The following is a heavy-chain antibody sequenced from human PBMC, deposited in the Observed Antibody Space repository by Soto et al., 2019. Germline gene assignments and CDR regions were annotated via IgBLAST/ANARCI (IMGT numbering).Heavy chain of an antibody. CDR1: GFTFISYG. J-gene: IGHJ6*02. Sequence: GGSLRLSCAASGFTFISYGMHWVLQAPCKGLEWVAVIWYDGSNKYYADSVKGRFTISRDNSKNTLYLQMNSLRAEDTAVYYCARLDTVMVTAYYYGMDVWGQGTTVTVSS. D-gene: IGHD5-18*01. CDR2: IWYDGSNK. V-gene: IGHV3-33*01. CDR3: ARLDTVMVTAYYYGMDV.